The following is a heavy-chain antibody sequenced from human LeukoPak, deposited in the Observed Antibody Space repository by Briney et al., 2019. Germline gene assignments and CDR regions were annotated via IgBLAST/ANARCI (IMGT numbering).Heavy chain of an antibody. CDR2: ISSSSSYI. D-gene: IGHD3-10*01. CDR3: ARDPDLLYEPVGYGMDV. CDR1: GFTFSSYS. Sequence: NPGGSLRLSCAASGFTFSSYSMNWVRQAPGKGLEWVSSISSSSSYIYYADSVKSRFTISRDNAKNSLYLQMNSLRAEDTAVYYCARDPDLLYEPVGYGMDVWGQGTTVTVSS. V-gene: IGHV3-21*01. J-gene: IGHJ6*02.